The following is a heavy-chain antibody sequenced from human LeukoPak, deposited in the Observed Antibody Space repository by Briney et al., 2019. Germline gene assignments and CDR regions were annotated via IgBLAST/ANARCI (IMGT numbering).Heavy chain of an antibody. Sequence: PGRSLRRSCAASGFAFNDYGRLWVRQTPGRGLEWLTLLSNDGRSAYYADSVRGRFTISRDNSKNTVYLQIYSLRVEDTGVYYCAKQGSLSVTGADYWGQGTLVTVSS. CDR3: AKQGSLSVTGADY. CDR1: GFAFNDYG. CDR2: LSNDGRSA. D-gene: IGHD2-8*02. V-gene: IGHV3-30*18. J-gene: IGHJ4*02.